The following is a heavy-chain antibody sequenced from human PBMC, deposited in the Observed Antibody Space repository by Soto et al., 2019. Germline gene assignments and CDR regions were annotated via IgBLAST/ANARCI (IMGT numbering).Heavy chain of an antibody. CDR3: ARASFYSNARKGYYYYGMGV. CDR2: INPNSGGT. CDR1: GYTFTGYY. V-gene: IGHV1-2*04. Sequence: GASVTVSCKASGYTFTGYYMHWVRQAPGQGLEWMGWINPNSGGTNYAQKFQGWVTMTRDTSISTAYMELSRLRSDDTAVYYCARASFYSNARKGYYYYGMGVWGQGTTVTVSS. J-gene: IGHJ6*02. D-gene: IGHD4-4*01.